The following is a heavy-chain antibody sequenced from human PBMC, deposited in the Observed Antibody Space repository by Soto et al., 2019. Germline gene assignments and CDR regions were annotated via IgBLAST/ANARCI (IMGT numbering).Heavy chain of an antibody. CDR2: ISSNGGST. Sequence: GGSLRLSCAASGFTFSSYAMHWVRQAPGKGLEYVSAISSNGGSTYYADSVKGRFTISRDNSKNTLYLQMGSLRAEDMAVYYCARGGYCTNGVCYTFDYYYGMDVWGQGTTVTVSS. J-gene: IGHJ6*02. CDR1: GFTFSSYA. CDR3: ARGGYCTNGVCYTFDYYYGMDV. D-gene: IGHD2-8*01. V-gene: IGHV3-64*02.